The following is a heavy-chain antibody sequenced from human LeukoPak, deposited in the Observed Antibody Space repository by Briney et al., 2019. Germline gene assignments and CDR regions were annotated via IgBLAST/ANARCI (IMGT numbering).Heavy chain of an antibody. D-gene: IGHD6-19*01. V-gene: IGHV3-74*01. J-gene: IGHJ4*02. CDR1: GFTFSKYW. Sequence: GGSLRLSCAASGFTFSKYWMLWVRHAPGKGLESVSRISTGGTVTTYADSVKGRFTVSRDNADNTMFLQMNSGRDEDTAVYYCATKQWLAPPPDSWGQGTPVTVSP. CDR2: ISTGGTVT. CDR3: ATKQWLAPPPDS.